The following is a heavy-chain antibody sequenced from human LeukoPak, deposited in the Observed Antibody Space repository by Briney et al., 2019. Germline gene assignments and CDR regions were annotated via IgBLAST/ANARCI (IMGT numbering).Heavy chain of an antibody. CDR2: IYPGDSDT. V-gene: IGHV5-51*01. CDR3: AIYYFETSPYQGGGTYYFDY. D-gene: IGHD3-22*01. J-gene: IGHJ4*02. CDR1: GYSFTNYW. Sequence: NHGESLKISCKGSGYSFTNYWIGWVRQMPGKGLEWMGIIYPGDSDTRYSPSFQGQVTISADRSINTAYLQWSSLKASDTAMYFCAIYYFETSPYQGGGTYYFDYWGQGTLVTVSS.